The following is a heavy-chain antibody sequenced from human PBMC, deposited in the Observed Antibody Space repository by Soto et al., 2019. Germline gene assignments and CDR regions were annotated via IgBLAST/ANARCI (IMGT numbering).Heavy chain of an antibody. CDR3: ARQAGENFWSGYYYYYYGMDV. CDR2: IYYSGST. V-gene: IGHV4-39*01. Sequence: SETLSLTCTVSGGSISSSSYYWGWIRQPPGKGLEWIGSIYYSGSTYYNPSLKSRVTISVDTSKNQFSLKLSSVTAADTAVYYCARQAGENFWSGYYYYYYGMDVWGQGTTVTVSS. CDR1: GGSISSSSYY. J-gene: IGHJ6*02. D-gene: IGHD3-3*01.